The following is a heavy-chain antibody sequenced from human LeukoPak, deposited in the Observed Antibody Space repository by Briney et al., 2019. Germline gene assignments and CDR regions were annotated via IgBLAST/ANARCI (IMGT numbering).Heavy chain of an antibody. CDR1: TFTXXG. CDR2: ISAYNGNT. Sequence: TFTXXGISWVRQAPGQGLEWMGWISAYNGNTNYAQKLQGRVTMTTDTSTSTAYMELRSLRSDDTAVYYCARDLLGSSWCFDPWGQGTLVTVSS. D-gene: IGHD6-13*01. CDR3: ARDLLGSSWCFDP. J-gene: IGHJ5*02. V-gene: IGHV1-18*01.